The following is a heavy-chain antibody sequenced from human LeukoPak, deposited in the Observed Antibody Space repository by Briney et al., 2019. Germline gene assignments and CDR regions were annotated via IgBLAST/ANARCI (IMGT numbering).Heavy chain of an antibody. Sequence: PGGSLRLSCAASGFTFSDYWIHWVRQAPGKGLEYVSAISSNGGSTYYADSVKGRFTISRDNSKNTLFLDMSNLRVEDTALYYCARDLSAAFDFWGQGVLVTVSS. CDR2: ISSNGGST. CDR3: ARDLSAAFDF. V-gene: IGHV3-64*04. J-gene: IGHJ4*02. D-gene: IGHD6-19*01. CDR1: GFTFSDYW.